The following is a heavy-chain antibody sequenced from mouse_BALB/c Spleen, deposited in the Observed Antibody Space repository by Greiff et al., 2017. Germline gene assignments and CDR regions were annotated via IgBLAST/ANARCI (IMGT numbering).Heavy chain of an antibody. D-gene: IGHD6-1*01. Sequence: EVKLVESGGGLVKPGGSLKLSCAASGFTFSSYAMSWVRQSPEKRLEWVAEISSGGSYTYYPDTVTGRFTISRDNAKNTLYLEMSSLRSEDTAMYYCATVAPYAMDYWGQGTSVTVSS. V-gene: IGHV5-9-4*01. J-gene: IGHJ4*01. CDR2: ISSGGSYT. CDR1: GFTFSSYA. CDR3: ATVAPYAMDY.